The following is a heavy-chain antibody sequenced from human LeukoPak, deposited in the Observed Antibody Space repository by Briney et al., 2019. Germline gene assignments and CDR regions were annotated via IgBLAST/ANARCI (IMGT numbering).Heavy chain of an antibody. D-gene: IGHD2-2*01. V-gene: IGHV3-74*01. Sequence: PGGSLRLSCAASGFTFSSYWMYWVRQAPGKGLVWVSRINGDGSSTSYADSVKGRFTISRDNAKNTLFLQMNSLRAEDTAVYYCARRYCGSPSCVNWFDPWSQGALVTVSS. J-gene: IGHJ5*02. CDR2: INGDGSST. CDR1: GFTFSSYW. CDR3: ARRYCGSPSCVNWFDP.